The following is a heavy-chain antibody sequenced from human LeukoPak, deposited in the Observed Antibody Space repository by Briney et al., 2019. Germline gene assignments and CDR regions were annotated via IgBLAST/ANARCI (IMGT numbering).Heavy chain of an antibody. CDR3: VLSGGNHRDYYYYGMDV. V-gene: IGHV3-9*01. CDR2: ISWNSGSI. D-gene: IGHD4-23*01. J-gene: IGHJ6*02. Sequence: GGSLRLSCAASGFTFDDYAMHWVRQAPGKGLEWVSGISWNSGSIGYADSVKGRFTISRDNAKNSLYLQMNSLRAEDTALYYCVLSGGNHRDYYYYGMDVWGQGTTVTVSS. CDR1: GFTFDDYA.